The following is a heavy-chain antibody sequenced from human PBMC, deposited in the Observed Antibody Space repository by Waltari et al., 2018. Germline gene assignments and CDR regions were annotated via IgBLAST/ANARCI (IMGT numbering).Heavy chain of an antibody. D-gene: IGHD3-3*01. Sequence: EVQLVESGGGLVKPGGSLRLSCAASGFTFSSYSMNWVRQAPGKGLEWVSSISSSSSYIYYAAAVKGRFTISRDNAKNSLYLQMNSLRAEDTAVYYCARDQGAYDFWSGYYNYYYYGMDVWGQGTTVTVSS. V-gene: IGHV3-21*01. CDR1: GFTFSSYS. CDR3: ARDQGAYDFWSGYYNYYYYGMDV. CDR2: ISSSSSYI. J-gene: IGHJ6*02.